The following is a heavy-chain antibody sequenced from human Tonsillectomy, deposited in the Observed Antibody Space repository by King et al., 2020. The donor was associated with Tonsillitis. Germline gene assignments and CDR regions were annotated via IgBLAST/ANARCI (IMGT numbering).Heavy chain of an antibody. CDR1: GFTFGDYG. D-gene: IGHD3-22*01. V-gene: IGHV3-20*04. J-gene: IGHJ4*02. CDR2: INWNGGRT. CDR3: AREDYYDSSGYN. Sequence: VQLVESWGGVVRPGGSLRLSCAASGFTFGDYGMSWVRQAPGKGLEWVSGINWNGGRTGYADSVKGRFTISRDNAKNSLYLQMNSLRAEDTALYYCAREDYYDSSGYNWGQGTLVTVSS.